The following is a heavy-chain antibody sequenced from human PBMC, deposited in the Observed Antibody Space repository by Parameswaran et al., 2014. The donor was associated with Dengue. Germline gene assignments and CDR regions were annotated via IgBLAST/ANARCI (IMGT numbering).Heavy chain of an antibody. V-gene: IGHV1-2*02. CDR3: AREVPHCSGGSCYSNYYYYGMDV. Sequence: WVRQAPGQGLEWMGWINPNSGGTNYAQKFQGRVTMTRDTSISTAYMELSRLRSDDTAVYYCAREVPHCSGGSCYSNYYYYGMDVWGQGTTVTVSS. CDR2: INPNSGGT. D-gene: IGHD2-15*01. J-gene: IGHJ6*02.